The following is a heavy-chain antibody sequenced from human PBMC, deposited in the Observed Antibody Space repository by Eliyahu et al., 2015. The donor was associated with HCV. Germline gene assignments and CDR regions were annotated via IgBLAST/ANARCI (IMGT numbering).Heavy chain of an antibody. CDR3: AREGALGYCSNGVCSGVDP. CDR1: GFPFSXYS. CDR2: ISSSSIYI. Sequence: EVQLVESGGGLVKPGGSLRLSCAASGFPFSXYSITWVRQAPGKGLEWVSSISSSSIYIYYADSVKGRFTISRDNVKNSLYLQMNSLRAEDTAVYYCAREGALGYCSNGVCSGVDPWGQGTLVTVSS. V-gene: IGHV3-21*06. D-gene: IGHD2-8*01. J-gene: IGHJ5*02.